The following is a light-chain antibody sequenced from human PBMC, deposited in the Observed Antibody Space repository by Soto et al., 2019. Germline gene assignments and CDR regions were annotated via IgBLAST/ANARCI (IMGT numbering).Light chain of an antibody. CDR3: T. CDR1: QSISTW. CDR2: DAS. V-gene: IGKV1-5*01. J-gene: IGKJ2*01. Sequence: DIQMTQSPSTLSASVGDRVTITCRASQSISTWLVWYQQKPGKAPKVLIYDASSLQSGVPSRFSGHGSGTDFTLTISSLQPDDSAIYYTTFGQGTKLEIK.